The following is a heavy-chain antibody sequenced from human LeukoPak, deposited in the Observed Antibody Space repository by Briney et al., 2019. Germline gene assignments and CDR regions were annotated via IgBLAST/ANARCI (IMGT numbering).Heavy chain of an antibody. Sequence: GGSLRPSCAASGFTFSSYWMSWVRQAPGKGLEWVANIKQDGSEKYYVDSVKGRFTISRDNAKNSLYLQMNSLRAEDTAVYYCAREFEYNWNDLGYWGQGTLVTVSS. CDR1: GFTFSSYW. D-gene: IGHD1-20*01. V-gene: IGHV3-7*03. CDR3: AREFEYNWNDLGY. CDR2: IKQDGSEK. J-gene: IGHJ4*02.